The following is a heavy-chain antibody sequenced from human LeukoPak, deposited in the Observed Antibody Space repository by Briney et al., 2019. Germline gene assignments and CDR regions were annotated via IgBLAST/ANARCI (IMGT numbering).Heavy chain of an antibody. CDR3: ANDGAYYDSSTDAFDI. CDR1: GFTFSSYG. D-gene: IGHD3-22*01. CDR2: ISGSGGST. V-gene: IGHV3-23*01. Sequence: GGSLRLSCPASGFTFSSYGMSWVRQAPGKGLEWVSAISGSGGSTYYADSVKGRFTISRDNSKNTLYLQMNSLRAEDTAVYYCANDGAYYDSSTDAFDIWGQGTMVTVSS. J-gene: IGHJ3*02.